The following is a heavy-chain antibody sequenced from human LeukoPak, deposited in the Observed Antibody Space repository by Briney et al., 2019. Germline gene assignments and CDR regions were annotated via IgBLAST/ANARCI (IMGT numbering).Heavy chain of an antibody. CDR3: AREGSMTARPFVSIDY. CDR2: IYYSGST. CDR1: GGSISSYY. D-gene: IGHD6-6*01. Sequence: SETLSLTCTFSGGSISSYYWSWIRQPPGKGLEWIGYIYYSGSTNYNPSLKSRVTISVDTSKNQFSLKLSSVTAADTAVYYCAREGSMTARPFVSIDYWGQGTLVTISS. V-gene: IGHV4-59*01. J-gene: IGHJ4*02.